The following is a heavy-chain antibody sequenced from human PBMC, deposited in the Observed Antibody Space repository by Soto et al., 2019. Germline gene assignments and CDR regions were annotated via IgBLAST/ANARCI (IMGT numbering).Heavy chain of an antibody. CDR1: GYTFTSYA. CDR3: ATLSHFTYSSSPLPWLDA. J-gene: IGHJ5*02. CDR2: INAGNGNT. D-gene: IGHD6-6*01. Sequence: ASVKVSCKASGYTFTSYAMHWVRQAPGQRLEWMGWINAGNGNTKYSQKFQGRVTITRDTSASTAYMELSSLRSEDTAVYYCATLSHFTYSSSPLPWLDAWGQGTLVTVSS. V-gene: IGHV1-3*01.